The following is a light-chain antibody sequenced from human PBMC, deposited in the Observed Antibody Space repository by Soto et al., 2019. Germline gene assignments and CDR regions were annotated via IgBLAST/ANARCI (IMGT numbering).Light chain of an antibody. CDR3: QQRSNWLT. V-gene: IGKV3-11*01. CDR2: DAS. CDR1: QSVSSC. J-gene: IGKJ4*01. Sequence: EIVLTQSPATLSLSPGERATLSCRASQSVSSCLAWYQQKPGQAPRLLIYDASNTATGIPARFSGSGSGTDFTLTISYLEPEDFALYYCQQRSNWLTFGGGTKVEIK.